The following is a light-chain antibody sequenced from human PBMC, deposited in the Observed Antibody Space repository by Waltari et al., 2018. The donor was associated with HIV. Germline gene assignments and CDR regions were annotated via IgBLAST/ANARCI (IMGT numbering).Light chain of an antibody. CDR1: QSVFFTSNKKSY. J-gene: IGKJ1*01. CDR2: WAT. Sequence: DVVMTQSPDALKGSLGERVTINCKSSQSVFFTSNKKSYLAWSQQRPGQTPTLLVYWATTRVSGVPARFSGSGSGTDFTLTINNLQAEDAAIYYCQQYYITPPTFGQGTKVEI. V-gene: IGKV4-1*01. CDR3: QQYYITPPT.